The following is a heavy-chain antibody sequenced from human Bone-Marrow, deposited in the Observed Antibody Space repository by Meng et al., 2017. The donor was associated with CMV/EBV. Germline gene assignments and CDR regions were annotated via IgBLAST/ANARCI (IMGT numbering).Heavy chain of an antibody. CDR1: GYTFTSYD. Sequence: ASVNVSCKASGYTFTSYDINWVRQATGQGLEWMGWMNTNSGNTGYAQKFQGRVTITRNTSISTAYMELSSLGSEDTAVYYCARGLRTYYYDSSGYKEPLAYGMDVWGQGTTVTVSS. CDR2: MNTNSGNT. D-gene: IGHD3-22*01. J-gene: IGHJ6*02. CDR3: ARGLRTYYYDSSGYKEPLAYGMDV. V-gene: IGHV1-8*03.